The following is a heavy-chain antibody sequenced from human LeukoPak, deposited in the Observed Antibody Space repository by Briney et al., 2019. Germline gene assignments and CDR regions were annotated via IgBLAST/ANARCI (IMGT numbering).Heavy chain of an antibody. Sequence: PSETLSLTCTVSGGSISSYYWSWIRQPPGKGLEWIGYIYTSGSTNYNPSLKSRVTISVDTSKNQFSLKLSSVTAADTAVYYCARLDRDCSSTSCYPYFDYWGQGTLVTVSS. CDR3: ARLDRDCSSTSCYPYFDY. J-gene: IGHJ4*02. CDR2: IYTSGST. CDR1: GGSISSYY. D-gene: IGHD2-2*01. V-gene: IGHV4-4*09.